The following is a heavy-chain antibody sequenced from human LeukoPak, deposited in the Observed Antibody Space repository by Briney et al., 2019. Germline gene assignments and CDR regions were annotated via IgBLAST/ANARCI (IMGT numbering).Heavy chain of an antibody. CDR1: GFTFSSNW. D-gene: IGHD6-19*01. V-gene: IGHV3-7*04. CDR3: ARGSSGWYPNWFDP. CDR2: IKQDGSEK. Sequence: GGSLRLSCAASGFTFSSNWMSWVRQAPGEGLEWVANIKQDGSEKYYVDSVKGRFTISRDNAKNSLYLQMNSLRAEDTAVYYCARGSSGWYPNWFDPWGQGTLVTVSS. J-gene: IGHJ5*02.